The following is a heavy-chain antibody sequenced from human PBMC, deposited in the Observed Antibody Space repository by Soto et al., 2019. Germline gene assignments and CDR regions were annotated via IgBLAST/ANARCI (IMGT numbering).Heavy chain of an antibody. V-gene: IGHV4-30-4*02. D-gene: IGHD2-21*02. CDR3: ATPQGYDDCLDS. Sequence: SETLSLTCTVSGGSISSGDYYWSWIRQPPGKGLEWIGYIYYSGSTYYNPSLKSRVTISVDTPGNTAYLELNSLISEDTAVYYCATPQGYDDCLDSWGQGTLVTVSS. CDR1: GGSISSGDYY. J-gene: IGHJ4*02. CDR2: IYYSGST.